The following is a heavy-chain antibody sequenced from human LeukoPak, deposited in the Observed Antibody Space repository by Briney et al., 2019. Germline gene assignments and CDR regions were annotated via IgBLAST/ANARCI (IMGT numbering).Heavy chain of an antibody. CDR1: GFTFSSYW. Sequence: GGYLRLSCAVSGFTFSSYWMSWVRQAPGKGLEWVANIKQDGSEKYYVDSVKGRFTISRDNAKNSLYLQMNSLRAEDTAVYYCARVQGSGWYPPWFDPWGQGTLVTVSS. V-gene: IGHV3-7*01. CDR2: IKQDGSEK. CDR3: ARVQGSGWYPPWFDP. J-gene: IGHJ5*02. D-gene: IGHD6-19*01.